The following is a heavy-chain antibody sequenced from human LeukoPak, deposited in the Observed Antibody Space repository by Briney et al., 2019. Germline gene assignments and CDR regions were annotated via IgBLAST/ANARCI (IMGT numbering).Heavy chain of an antibody. CDR3: ASALRTGDNYFDY. V-gene: IGHV1-18*01. J-gene: IGHJ4*02. CDR1: GYTFTNYG. Sequence: ASVNVSCKTSGYTFTNYGISWVRQAPGQGLEWMGWISGYNGNTNYAQKLQDRVTMTTDTSTSTAYMELRSLRSDDTAVYYCASALRTGDNYFDYWGQGTLVTVSS. CDR2: ISGYNGNT. D-gene: IGHD1-1*01.